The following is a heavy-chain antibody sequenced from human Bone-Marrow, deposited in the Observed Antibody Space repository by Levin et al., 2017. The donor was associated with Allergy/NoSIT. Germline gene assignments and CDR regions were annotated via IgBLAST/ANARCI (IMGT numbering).Heavy chain of an antibody. D-gene: IGHD6-25*01. J-gene: IGHJ3*02. V-gene: IGHV4-38-2*02. CDR2: IYHSGST. CDR1: GYSISSGYY. CDR3: ARDLIKVRLDDAFDI. Sequence: SQTLSLTCTVSGYSISSGYYWGWIRQPPGKGLEWIGSIYHSGSTYYNPSLKSRVTISVDTSKNQFSLKLSSVTAADTAVYYCARDLIKVRLDDAFDIWGQGTMVTVSS.